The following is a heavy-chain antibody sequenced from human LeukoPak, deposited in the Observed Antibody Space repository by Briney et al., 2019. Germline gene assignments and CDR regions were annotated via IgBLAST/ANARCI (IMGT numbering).Heavy chain of an antibody. J-gene: IGHJ6*03. Sequence: SVKVSCKASGGTFSSYAISWVRQAPGQGLEWMGGIIPIFGTANYAQKFQGRVTITTDESTSTAYMELSSLRSEDTAVYYCARGAYSSPPGYYYYYMDVWGKGTTVTVSS. V-gene: IGHV1-69*05. CDR1: GGTFSSYA. D-gene: IGHD6-13*01. CDR3: ARGAYSSPPGYYYYYMDV. CDR2: IIPIFGTA.